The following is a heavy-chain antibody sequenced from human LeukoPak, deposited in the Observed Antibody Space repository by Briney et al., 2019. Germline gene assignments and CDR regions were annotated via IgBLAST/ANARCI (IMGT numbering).Heavy chain of an antibody. CDR2: MNPNSGNT. V-gene: IGHV1-8*02. CDR3: ARSPYYYDSRRTYYYYYGMDV. Sequence: ASVKVPCKASGYTFTSYDINWVRQATGQGLEWMGWMNPNSGNTGYAQKFQGRVTMTRNTSISTAYMELSSLRSEDTAVYYCARSPYYYDSRRTYYYYYGMDVWGQGTTVTVSS. J-gene: IGHJ6*02. D-gene: IGHD3-22*01. CDR1: GYTFTSYD.